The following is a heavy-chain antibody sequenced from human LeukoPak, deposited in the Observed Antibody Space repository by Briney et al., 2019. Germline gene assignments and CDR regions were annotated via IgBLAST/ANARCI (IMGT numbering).Heavy chain of an antibody. CDR2: ISAYNGNT. V-gene: IGHV1-18*01. D-gene: IGHD3-10*01. CDR3: ARDATYGPTFDY. Sequence: ASVKVSCKASGYTFTSYGVSWVRQAPGQGLEWMGWISAYNGNTNYAQKLQGRVTMTTDTSTSTAYMELRSLRSDDTAVYYCARDATYGPTFDYWGQGTLVTVSS. CDR1: GYTFTSYG. J-gene: IGHJ4*02.